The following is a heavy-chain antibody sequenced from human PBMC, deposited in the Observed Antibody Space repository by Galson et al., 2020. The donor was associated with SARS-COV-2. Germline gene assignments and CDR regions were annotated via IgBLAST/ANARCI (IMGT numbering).Heavy chain of an antibody. V-gene: IGHV3-9*01. J-gene: IGHJ6*02. CDR1: GFKFDDYA. D-gene: IGHD3-22*01. Sequence: GGSLRLSCAASGFKFDDYAMHWVRQAPGKGLEWVSGINWDRGAMGYADSVKGRFTISRDNAKNSLYLQMNSLRPEDTALYFCAKDGEYYYDSSVHYAGYYGMDVWGQGTTVTVSS. CDR2: INWDRGAM. CDR3: AKDGEYYYDSSVHYAGYYGMDV.